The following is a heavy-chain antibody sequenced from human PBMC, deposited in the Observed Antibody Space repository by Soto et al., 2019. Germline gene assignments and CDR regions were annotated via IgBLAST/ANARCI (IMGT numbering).Heavy chain of an antibody. CDR3: AKCHSRSTRETGDFAY. D-gene: IGHD6-13*01. Sequence: GGSLRLSCAASGFTFSSYAMHWVRQAPGKGLEWVAVISYDGSNKYYADSVKGRFTISRDNAKNSLYLQMNSLRAEDTALYYCAKCHSRSTRETGDFAYRGQGTLVTVSS. V-gene: IGHV3-30-3*02. CDR1: GFTFSSYA. CDR2: ISYDGSNK. J-gene: IGHJ4*02.